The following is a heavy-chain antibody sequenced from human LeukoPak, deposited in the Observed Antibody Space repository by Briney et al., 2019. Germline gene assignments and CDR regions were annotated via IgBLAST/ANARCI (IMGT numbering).Heavy chain of an antibody. Sequence: VASVKVSCKASGYTFTGYYMHWVRQAPGQGLEWMGWINPNSGGTNYAQKFQGRVTMTRDTSISTAYMELSRLRSDDTAVYYCARDPDIVVVPAAGMGWFDPWGQGTLVTVSS. CDR1: GYTFTGYY. CDR2: INPNSGGT. D-gene: IGHD2-2*01. CDR3: ARDPDIVVVPAAGMGWFDP. J-gene: IGHJ5*02. V-gene: IGHV1-2*02.